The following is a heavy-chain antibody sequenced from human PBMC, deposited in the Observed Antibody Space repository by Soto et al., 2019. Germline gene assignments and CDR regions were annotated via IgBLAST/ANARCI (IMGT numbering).Heavy chain of an antibody. CDR2: IRGSAGNA. V-gene: IGHV3-23*01. Sequence: EVQLLESGGGLVQPGGSLRLSCEGTGFTFSSYGMSWVRQAPGKGLEWVSTIRGSAGNANYADSVKGRFTISRDDSTNTVHRQMNSLRPEDTAVYYCAKHLWFGESVFDPWGQGTLVVVSS. CDR1: GFTFSSYG. CDR3: AKHLWFGESVFDP. D-gene: IGHD3-10*01. J-gene: IGHJ5*02.